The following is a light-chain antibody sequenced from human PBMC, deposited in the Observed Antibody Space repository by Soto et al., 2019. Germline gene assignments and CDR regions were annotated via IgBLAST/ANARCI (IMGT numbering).Light chain of an antibody. CDR1: QSINSH. CDR2: TTS. V-gene: IGKV1-39*01. CDR3: QQCDSTPQT. Sequence: DIQMTQSPSSLSASVGDRVTITCRASQSINSHLNWYQQKPGKPPKLLIHTTSSLQSGVPSRFSGSGAGTAFTLTISSLQPKDFATYYGQQCDSTPQTFGGGTKVEI. J-gene: IGKJ4*01.